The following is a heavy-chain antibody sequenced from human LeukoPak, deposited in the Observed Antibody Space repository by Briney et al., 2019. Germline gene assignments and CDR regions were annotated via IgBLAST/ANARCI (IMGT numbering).Heavy chain of an antibody. CDR2: INPNSGGT. D-gene: IGHD6-13*01. V-gene: IGHV1-2*02. J-gene: IGHJ3*02. CDR1: GNTFTGYY. CDR3: ARARIAAARSLSDAFDI. Sequence: GASVKVSCKASGNTFTGYYMHWVRQAPGQGLEWMGWINPNSGGTNYAQKLQGRVTMTRDTSISTAYMELGRLRSDDTAVYYCARARIAAARSLSDAFDIWGQGTMVTVSS.